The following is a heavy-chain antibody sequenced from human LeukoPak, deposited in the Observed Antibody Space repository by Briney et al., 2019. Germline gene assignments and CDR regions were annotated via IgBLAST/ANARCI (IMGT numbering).Heavy chain of an antibody. CDR1: RCTFTSYG. CDR2: ISAYNGNT. CDR3: ATFDTAMVGY. J-gene: IGHJ4*02. D-gene: IGHD5-18*01. V-gene: IGHV1-18*04. Sequence: GASVKVSCKASRCTFTSYGFSWVRQAPGQGLEWMGWISAYNGNTNYAQKLQGRVTMTTDTSTSTAYMELRSLRSDDTAVYYCATFDTAMVGYWGQGALVTVSS.